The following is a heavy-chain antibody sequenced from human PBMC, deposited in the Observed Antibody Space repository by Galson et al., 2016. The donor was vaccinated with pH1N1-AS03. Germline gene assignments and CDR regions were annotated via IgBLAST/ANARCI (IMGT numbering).Heavy chain of an antibody. Sequence: SVKVSCKASGYTFSNFGMSWVRQAPGQGLEWMGWISPQNGNTQYAQRLEGRVTMTTDTSTSTAYMELWSLTYDDTAVYYCARGSGSPHWFDPWGQGTLVTVSS. V-gene: IGHV1-18*04. J-gene: IGHJ5*02. D-gene: IGHD3-3*01. CDR3: ARGSGSPHWFDP. CDR1: GYTFSNFG. CDR2: ISPQNGNT.